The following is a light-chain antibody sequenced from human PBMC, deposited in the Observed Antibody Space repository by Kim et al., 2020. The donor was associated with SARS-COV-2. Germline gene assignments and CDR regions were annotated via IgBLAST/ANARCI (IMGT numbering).Light chain of an antibody. CDR3: QQSHTTPLLT. CDR1: QTISTF. CDR2: AAS. Sequence: ASVGDRVTIACRASQTISTFLNWYQQKPGKAPKLLIYAASSLQSGVPSRFSGSGSGTDFTLTISSLQPEDFAIYYCQQSHTTPLLTFGGGTKLEI. V-gene: IGKV1-39*01. J-gene: IGKJ4*01.